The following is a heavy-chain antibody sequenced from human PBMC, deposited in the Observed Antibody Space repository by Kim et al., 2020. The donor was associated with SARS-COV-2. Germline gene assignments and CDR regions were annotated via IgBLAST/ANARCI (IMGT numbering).Heavy chain of an antibody. CDR1: GYAFTRFA. D-gene: IGHD1-26*01. V-gene: IGHV1-3*01. Sequence: ASVKVSCKASGYAFTRFAFRWVRQAPGQRLEWLGLISAGNGNTICPQKFQDRIILTSETLTTTAYMELSSLRPEDTAMYYFARDKDLHPTCFD. CDR2: ISAGNGNT. J-gene: IGHJ2*01. CDR3: ARDKDLHPTCFD.